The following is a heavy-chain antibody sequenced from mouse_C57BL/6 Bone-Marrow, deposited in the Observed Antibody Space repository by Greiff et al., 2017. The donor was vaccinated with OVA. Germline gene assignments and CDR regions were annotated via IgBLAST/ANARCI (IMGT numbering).Heavy chain of an antibody. J-gene: IGHJ2*02. D-gene: IGHD2-3*01. CDR1: GFTFSSYA. Sequence: EVQVVESGGGLVKPGGSLKLSCAASGFTFSSYAMSWVRQTPDKRLEWVATISDGGSYTYYPDNVKGRFTISRDNAKNNLYLQMSRLKSEDTAMYYCARWLLRFDYWGQGTSLTVSS. V-gene: IGHV5-4*01. CDR3: ARWLLRFDY. CDR2: ISDGGSYT.